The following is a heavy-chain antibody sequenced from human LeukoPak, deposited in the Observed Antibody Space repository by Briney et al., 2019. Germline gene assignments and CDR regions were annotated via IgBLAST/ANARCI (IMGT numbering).Heavy chain of an antibody. Sequence: SETLSLTCTVSGGSISSYYWSCIRHPPGKGLECIGYIYYSGNTNYNPSLKSRVTISVDTSKNQFSLKLTSVTAAATAVYYCASAYSRSSGFYYYMDVWGKGTTVTVSS. CDR3: ASAYSRSSGFYYYMDV. CDR2: IYYSGNT. J-gene: IGHJ6*03. V-gene: IGHV4-59*01. CDR1: GGSISSYY. D-gene: IGHD6-6*01.